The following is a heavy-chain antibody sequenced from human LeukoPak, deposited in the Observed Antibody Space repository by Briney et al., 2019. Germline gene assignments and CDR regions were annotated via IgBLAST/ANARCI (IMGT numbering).Heavy chain of an antibody. Sequence: SETLSLTCAVYGGSFSDYYWSWIRQPPGKGLEWIAEINHSGSSKYNPSLKSRVTISVDTSKNQFSLKVTSVTAADTAVYYCAAVPESYYTVYYFNYWGQGTLVTVSS. CDR3: AAVPESYYTVYYFNY. J-gene: IGHJ4*02. CDR1: GGSFSDYY. CDR2: INHSGSS. D-gene: IGHD3-10*01. V-gene: IGHV4-34*01.